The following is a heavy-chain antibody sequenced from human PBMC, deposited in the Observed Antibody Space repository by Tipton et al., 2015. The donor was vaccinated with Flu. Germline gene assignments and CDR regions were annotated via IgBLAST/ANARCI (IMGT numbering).Heavy chain of an antibody. Sequence: QVQLVQSGAEVKRPGASVKVSCKASGYTFTSYGISWVRQAPGQGLEWMGWISAYNGNTTYAPKLQGRVTMTTDTSTSTAYMELRSLRSDDTAVYYCARDLPLYDSSGYFQDAFDIWGQGTMVTVSS. V-gene: IGHV1-18*01. CDR3: ARDLPLYDSSGYFQDAFDI. CDR2: ISAYNGNT. D-gene: IGHD3-22*01. CDR1: GYTFTSYG. J-gene: IGHJ3*02.